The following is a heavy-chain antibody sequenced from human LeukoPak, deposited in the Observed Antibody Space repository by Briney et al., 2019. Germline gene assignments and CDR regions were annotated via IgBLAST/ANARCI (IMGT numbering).Heavy chain of an antibody. J-gene: IGHJ4*02. Sequence: GGSLRLSCVASGFTFSSYWMHWVRQDPRKGLVWVSRINGDGRNINYADSVQGRFTISRDASKNTLFLQMNSLRADDTAVYYCARKTDSSGSGDYWGQGTLVTVSS. CDR1: GFTFSSYW. D-gene: IGHD3-22*01. V-gene: IGHV3-74*01. CDR3: ARKTDSSGSGDY. CDR2: INGDGRNI.